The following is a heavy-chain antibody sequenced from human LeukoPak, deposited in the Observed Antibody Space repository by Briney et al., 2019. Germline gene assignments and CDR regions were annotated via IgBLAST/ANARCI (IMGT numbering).Heavy chain of an antibody. J-gene: IGHJ4*02. CDR3: ARVSLVRGAPDYYFDY. CDR1: GGSISSYY. V-gene: IGHV4-59*12. D-gene: IGHD3-10*01. CDR2: IYYIGST. Sequence: SETLSLTCTVSGGSISSYYWSWIRQPPGKGLEWIGYIYYIGSTNFNPSLKSRVTMSIDRSKNQFSLKLSSVTAADTAVYYCARVSLVRGAPDYYFDYWGQGTLVTVSS.